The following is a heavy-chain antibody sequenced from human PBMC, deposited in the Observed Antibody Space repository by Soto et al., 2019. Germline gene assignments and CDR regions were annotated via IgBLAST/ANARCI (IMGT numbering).Heavy chain of an antibody. D-gene: IGHD2-15*01. CDR1: GFPSSSCA. J-gene: IGHJ6*02. V-gene: IGHV3-64D*06. CDR3: VKVGVGCSGGSCYSGLYGMDV. Sequence: GESLRLCCSASGFPSSSCAMHLVRQGPGKGLEYVSAISSNGGSTYYADSVKGRFTISRDNSKNTLYLQVSSLRAEDTAVYYCVKVGVGCSGGSCYSGLYGMDVWGQGT. CDR2: ISSNGGST.